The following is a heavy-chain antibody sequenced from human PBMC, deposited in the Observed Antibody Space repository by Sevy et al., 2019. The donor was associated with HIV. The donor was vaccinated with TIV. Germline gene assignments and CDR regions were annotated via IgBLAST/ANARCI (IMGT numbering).Heavy chain of an antibody. CDR2: IRESGGNT. D-gene: IGHD6-6*01. Sequence: GGSLRLSCAASGFTFSSYAMSWVRQAPGKGLEWVSLIRESGGNTYYADFVGGRFTISRDNSKNKLYLQMNSLRAEETAVYYCARNLAALPNYYYGMDVWGQGTTVTVSS. CDR1: GFTFSSYA. J-gene: IGHJ6*02. CDR3: ARNLAALPNYYYGMDV. V-gene: IGHV3-23*01.